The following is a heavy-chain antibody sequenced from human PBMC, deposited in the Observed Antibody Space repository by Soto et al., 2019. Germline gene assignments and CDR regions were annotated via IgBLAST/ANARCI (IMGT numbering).Heavy chain of an antibody. Sequence: GGSLRLSCAASGFTFSSYSMNWVRQAPGKGLEWVSSISSSSSYIYYADSVKGRFTISRDNAKNSLYLQMNSLRAEDTAVYYCARDRGYCSSTSCYDKNFDYWGQGTLVTVSS. CDR1: GFTFSSYS. D-gene: IGHD2-2*01. CDR3: ARDRGYCSSTSCYDKNFDY. V-gene: IGHV3-21*01. J-gene: IGHJ4*02. CDR2: ISSSSSYI.